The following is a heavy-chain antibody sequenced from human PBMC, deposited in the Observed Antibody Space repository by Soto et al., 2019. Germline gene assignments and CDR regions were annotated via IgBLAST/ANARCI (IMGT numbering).Heavy chain of an antibody. D-gene: IGHD2-2*01. CDR2: ISDSGST. CDR3: ARDSTSWFPYQDIDV. V-gene: IGHV4-59*01. CDR1: GGSIDYYY. Sequence: PSDTLSLTYTVSGGSIDYYYWSWIRQPPGKGLEWIGYISDSGSTKYNHSLRSRVTISVDTSKNQFSLHLSSVTAADTAVYYCARDSTSWFPYQDIDVWGQGTTVTVSS. J-gene: IGHJ6*02.